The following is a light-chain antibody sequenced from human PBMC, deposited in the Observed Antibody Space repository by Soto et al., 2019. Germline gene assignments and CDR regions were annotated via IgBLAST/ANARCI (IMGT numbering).Light chain of an antibody. CDR1: SSEVGGYKY. V-gene: IGLV2-8*01. J-gene: IGLJ2*01. CDR3: SAYAGSNNLV. Sequence: QSALTQPPSASGSPGQSVTISCTGTSSEVGGYKYVSWYQQHPGKAPKLMIYDVSKRPSGVPDRFSGSKSGNTASLTVSGLQAEDEADYYCSAYAGSNNLVFGGGTQLTVL. CDR2: DVS.